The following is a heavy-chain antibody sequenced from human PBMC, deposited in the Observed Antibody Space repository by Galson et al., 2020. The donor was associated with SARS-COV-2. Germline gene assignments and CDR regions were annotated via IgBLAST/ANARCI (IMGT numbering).Heavy chain of an antibody. CDR1: GFTFSSYS. J-gene: IGHJ4*02. D-gene: IGHD2-8*02. Sequence: GESLKISCAASGFTFSSYSMNWVRQASGKGLEWVSSINSDSSYIYYADSVKGRFTISRDNAKNSLDLQMNSLRVEDTAVYYCARVQATTGYWGQGTLVTVSS. V-gene: IGHV3-21*01. CDR3: ARVQATTGY. CDR2: INSDSSYI.